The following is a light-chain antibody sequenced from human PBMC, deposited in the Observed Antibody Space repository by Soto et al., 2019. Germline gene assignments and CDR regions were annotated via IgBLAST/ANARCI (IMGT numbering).Light chain of an antibody. V-gene: IGKV1-39*01. CDR2: AAS. Sequence: DIQMTQSPSSLSASVGDRVTITCRASQSISSYLNWYQQKPGKAPKLLIYAASSLQSGVPSRFSGSGSGTDFTLTISSLQPEDFATYYCQQLNSYPLPFGGGTKVDIK. CDR3: QQLNSYPLP. CDR1: QSISSY. J-gene: IGKJ4*01.